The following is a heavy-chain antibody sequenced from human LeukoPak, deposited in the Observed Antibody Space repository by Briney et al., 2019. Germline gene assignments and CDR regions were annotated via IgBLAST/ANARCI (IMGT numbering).Heavy chain of an antibody. V-gene: IGHV4-34*01. CDR1: GGSFSGYY. J-gene: IGHJ3*02. D-gene: IGHD6-19*01. Sequence: SETLSPTCAVYGGSFSGYYWSWIRQPPGKGLEWIGEINHSGSTNYNPSLKSRVTISVDTSKNQFSLKLSSVTAADTAVYYCARHKYSSGWPPEGAFDIWGQGTMVTVSS. CDR2: INHSGST. CDR3: ARHKYSSGWPPEGAFDI.